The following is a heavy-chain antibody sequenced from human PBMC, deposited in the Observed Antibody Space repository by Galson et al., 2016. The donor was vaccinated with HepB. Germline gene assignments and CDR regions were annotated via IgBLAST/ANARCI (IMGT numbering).Heavy chain of an antibody. Sequence: SLRLSCAASGFTVSSYYMSWVRQAPGKGLEWVSVIYIDGNTYYADSVRGRFTISRDNFKNTVHLQLNSLRAEDTAVYYCAGDPGLPNGMDIWGQGTTVTVSS. J-gene: IGHJ6*02. V-gene: IGHV3-53*01. CDR3: AGDPGLPNGMDI. CDR1: GFTVSSYY. CDR2: IYIDGNT. D-gene: IGHD1-14*01.